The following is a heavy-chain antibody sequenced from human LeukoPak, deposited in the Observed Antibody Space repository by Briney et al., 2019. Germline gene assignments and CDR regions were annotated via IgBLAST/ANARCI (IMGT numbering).Heavy chain of an antibody. J-gene: IGHJ4*02. CDR3: AKDYEGYCSSTSCYIFDY. CDR1: GFTFSSYA. V-gene: IGHV3-23*01. D-gene: IGHD2-2*02. CDR2: ISGSGGST. Sequence: GGSLRLSCAASGFTFSSYAMSWVRQAPGKGLEWVSAISGSGGSTYYADSVKGRFTISRDNSKNTLYLQMNSLRAEDTAVYYCAKDYEGYCSSTSCYIFDYWGQGTLATVSS.